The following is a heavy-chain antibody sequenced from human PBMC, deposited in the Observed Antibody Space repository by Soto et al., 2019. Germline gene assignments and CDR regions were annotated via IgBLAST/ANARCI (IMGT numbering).Heavy chain of an antibody. J-gene: IGHJ4*02. Sequence: DVQLVESGGGLVKPGESLRLSCAASGFSINNAYMNWVRQAPGKGLEWVGRVKSNADGGTTDYAAPVTGRFNISRDDSKNMVYLQMNSLKTEDTAVYFCATVLSTGPRCGQGTRVTVSS. CDR3: ATVLSTGPR. CDR2: VKSNADGGTT. CDR1: GFSINNAY. V-gene: IGHV3-15*07.